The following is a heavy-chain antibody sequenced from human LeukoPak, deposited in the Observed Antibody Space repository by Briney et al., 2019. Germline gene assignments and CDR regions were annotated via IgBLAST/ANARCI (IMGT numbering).Heavy chain of an antibody. CDR2: ISSSGSTI. CDR1: GFTFSSYN. CDR3: AELGITMIGGV. Sequence: GGSLRLSCAASGFTFSSYNMNWVRQTPGQGLEWVSYISSSGSTIYYADSVKGRFTISRDNAKNSLHLQMNSLRAEDTAVYYCAELGITMIGGVWGKGTTVTISS. J-gene: IGHJ6*04. V-gene: IGHV3-48*04. D-gene: IGHD3-10*02.